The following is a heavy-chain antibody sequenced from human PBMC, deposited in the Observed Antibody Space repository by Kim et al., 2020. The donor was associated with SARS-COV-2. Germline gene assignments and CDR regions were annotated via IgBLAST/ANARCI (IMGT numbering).Heavy chain of an antibody. D-gene: IGHD6-19*01. V-gene: IGHV1-18*04. CDR3: ARFVAYRSRSYWFDP. J-gene: IGHJ5*02. Sequence: ASVKFSCKASCNTFNSDTITWVRQAPGQGLEWMGWISAYNGNTNYAQKSQGRVTMTTEKSTNTVYMELRSLRSDDTAVYYCARFVAYRSRSYWFDPWGQG. CDR1: CNTFNSDT. CDR2: ISAYNGNT.